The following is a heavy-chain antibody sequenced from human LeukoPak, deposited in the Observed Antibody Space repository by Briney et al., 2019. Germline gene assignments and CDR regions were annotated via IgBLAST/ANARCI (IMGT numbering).Heavy chain of an antibody. CDR2: INHSGST. CDR1: GGSFSGYY. Sequence: SETLSLTCAVYGGSFSGYYWSWIRQPPGKGLEWIGEINHSGSTNYNPSLKSRVTISVDTSKNQFSLKLSPVTAADTAVYYCAGGKRGYSYGYYYYYYMDVWGKGTTVTVSS. D-gene: IGHD5-18*01. V-gene: IGHV4-34*01. CDR3: AGGKRGYSYGYYYYYYMDV. J-gene: IGHJ6*03.